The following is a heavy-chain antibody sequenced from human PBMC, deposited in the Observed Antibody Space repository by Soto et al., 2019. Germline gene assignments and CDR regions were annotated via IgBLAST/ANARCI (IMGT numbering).Heavy chain of an antibody. Sequence: SETLSLTCAVYGGCFSGYYWSWIRQPPGKGLEWIGEINHSGSTNYNPSLKSRVTISVDTSKNQFSLKLSSVTAADTAVYYCARWEHSWYYFDYWGQGTLVTVSS. D-gene: IGHD1-1*01. CDR2: INHSGST. V-gene: IGHV4-34*01. J-gene: IGHJ4*02. CDR1: GGCFSGYY. CDR3: ARWEHSWYYFDY.